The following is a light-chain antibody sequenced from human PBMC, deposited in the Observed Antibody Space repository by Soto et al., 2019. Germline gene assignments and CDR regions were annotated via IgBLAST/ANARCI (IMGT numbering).Light chain of an antibody. J-gene: IGKJ1*01. CDR2: KAS. CDR3: QQYSAYPWT. CDR1: QSISSW. Sequence: DIQMTQSPSTLSASVGDRVTITCRASQSISSWLAWYQQKPGKAPKLLIYKASTLQTGVPSRFSGSGSGTEFTLTINGLQPDDFATYYCQQYSAYPWTFGQGSKVEVK. V-gene: IGKV1-5*03.